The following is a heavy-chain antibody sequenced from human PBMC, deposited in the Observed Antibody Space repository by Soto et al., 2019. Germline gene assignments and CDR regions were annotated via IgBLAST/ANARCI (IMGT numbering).Heavy chain of an antibody. CDR1: GGSISSYY. Sequence: QVQLQESGPGLVKPSETLSLTCTVSGGSISSYYWSWIRQPPGKGLEWIGYIYSSGCTNYNPSLKIRVTISVDTSQNQFSLKLSSVAAADTAVYYCARDRLAAAGGGGRWFDRWGQGTLVTVSS. CDR3: ARDRLAAAGGGGRWFDR. J-gene: IGHJ5*02. CDR2: IYSSGCT. D-gene: IGHD6-13*01. V-gene: IGHV4-59*01.